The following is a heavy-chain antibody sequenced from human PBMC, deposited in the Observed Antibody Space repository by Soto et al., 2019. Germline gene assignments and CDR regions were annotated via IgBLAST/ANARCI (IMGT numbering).Heavy chain of an antibody. D-gene: IGHD6-19*01. CDR3: ARHYSSGSRNWFDP. J-gene: IGHJ5*02. Sequence: SETLSLTCAVYGGSFSGYYWSWIRQPPGKGLEWLGEINHSGITDYNPSLKSRITISIDTSKNQFSLKLSSVTAADTAVFYCARHYSSGSRNWFDPWGQGSLVTVSS. CDR1: GGSFSGYY. V-gene: IGHV4-34*01. CDR2: INHSGIT.